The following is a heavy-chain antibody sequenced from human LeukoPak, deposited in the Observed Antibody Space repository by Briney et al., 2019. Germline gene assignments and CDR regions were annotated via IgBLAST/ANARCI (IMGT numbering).Heavy chain of an antibody. Sequence: SETLSLTCTVSGGSISSYYWSWIRQPPGKGLEWIGYIYYSGSTYYNPSLQSRVTISVDTSKNQFSLKLSSVTAADTAVYYCARFSKTLVGATGGDYWGQGTLVTVSS. CDR1: GGSISSYY. CDR2: IYYSGST. CDR3: ARFSKTLVGATGGDY. V-gene: IGHV4-59*08. D-gene: IGHD1-26*01. J-gene: IGHJ4*02.